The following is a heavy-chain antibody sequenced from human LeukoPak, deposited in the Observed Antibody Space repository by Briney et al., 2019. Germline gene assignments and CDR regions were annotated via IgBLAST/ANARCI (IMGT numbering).Heavy chain of an antibody. J-gene: IGHJ4*02. Sequence: ASVKVSCKASGYTFTSYDINWVRQATGQGLEWMGWMNPNSGNTGYAQKFQGRVTMTRNTSISIAYMELSSLRSEDTAVYYCARGGEHCSSTSCSSRGFDYWGQGTLVTVSS. CDR1: GYTFTSYD. CDR2: MNPNSGNT. V-gene: IGHV1-8*01. CDR3: ARGGEHCSSTSCSSRGFDY. D-gene: IGHD2-2*01.